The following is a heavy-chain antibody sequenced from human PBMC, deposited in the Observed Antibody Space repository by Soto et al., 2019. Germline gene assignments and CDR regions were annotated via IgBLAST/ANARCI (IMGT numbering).Heavy chain of an antibody. V-gene: IGHV4-31*03. CDR2: IYYSGTT. J-gene: IGHJ4*02. CDR3: ARKATVTTCFDY. CDR1: GGSISSGGYY. Sequence: QVQLQESGPGLVKPSQTLSLTCTVSGGSISSGGYYWSWIRQHPGKGLEGMGYIYYSGTTYDNPSPKSRVTISVATSKIQFSLRLSSVTAAGTAVYHCARKATVTTCFDYWGEGTLVTVSS. D-gene: IGHD4-17*01.